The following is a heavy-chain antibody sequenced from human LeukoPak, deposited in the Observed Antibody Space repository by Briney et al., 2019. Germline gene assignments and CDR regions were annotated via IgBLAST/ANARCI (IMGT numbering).Heavy chain of an antibody. V-gene: IGHV4-4*02. CDR1: GGSISSSNW. Sequence: SGTLSLTCAVSGGSISSSNWWSWVRQPPGKGLEWIGGIYHSGSTNYNPSLKSRVTISVDTSKNQFSLKLSSVTAADTAVYYCVRDGYYYDSSGYNWGQGTLVTVSS. CDR3: VRDGYYYDSSGYN. J-gene: IGHJ4*02. CDR2: IYHSGST. D-gene: IGHD3-22*01.